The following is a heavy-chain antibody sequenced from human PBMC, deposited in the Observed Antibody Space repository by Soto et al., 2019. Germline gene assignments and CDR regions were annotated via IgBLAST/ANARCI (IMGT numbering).Heavy chain of an antibody. CDR1: GGTFSSYA. CDR3: ARSQGGSSSLDIYYYYYCGMDV. CDR2: IIPIFGTA. D-gene: IGHD2-15*01. J-gene: IGHJ6*02. Sequence: QVQLVQSGAEVKKPGSSVKVSCKAPGGTFSSYAISWVRQAPGQGLEWMGGIIPIFGTANYAQKFQGRVTITADEYTSTGYMELSSLRSEDTAVYYCARSQGGSSSLDIYYYYYCGMDVWGQGTTVTVSS. V-gene: IGHV1-69*01.